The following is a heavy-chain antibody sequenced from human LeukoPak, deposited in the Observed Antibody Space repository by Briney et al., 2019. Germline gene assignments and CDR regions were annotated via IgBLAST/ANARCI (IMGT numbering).Heavy chain of an antibody. CDR2: MSPNSGNT. CDR3: ARGRRWFGELLRSYYYYYMDV. D-gene: IGHD3-10*01. CDR1: GYTFTSYD. J-gene: IGHJ6*03. V-gene: IGHV1-8*01. Sequence: GASVKVSCKASGYTFTSYDINWVRQATGQGLEWMGWMSPNSGNTGYAQKFQGRVTMTRNTSISTAYMELSSLRSEDTAVYYCARGRRWFGELLRSYYYYYMDVWGKGTTVTVSS.